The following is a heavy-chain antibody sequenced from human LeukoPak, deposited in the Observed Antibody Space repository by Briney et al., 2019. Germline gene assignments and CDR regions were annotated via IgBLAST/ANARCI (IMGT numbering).Heavy chain of an antibody. V-gene: IGHV3-7*03. Sequence: GGSLRLSCAASGFAFSSYWMNWARQAPEKGLEWVASINHNGNVNYYVDSVKGRFTISRDNARNSLYLQMSNLRAEDTAVYFCARGGGLDVWGQGATVTVSS. CDR3: ARGGGLDV. J-gene: IGHJ6*02. D-gene: IGHD3-16*01. CDR1: GFAFSSYW. CDR2: INHNGNVN.